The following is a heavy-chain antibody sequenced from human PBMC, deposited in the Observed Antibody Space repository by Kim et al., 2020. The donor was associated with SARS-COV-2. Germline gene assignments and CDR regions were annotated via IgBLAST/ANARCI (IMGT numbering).Heavy chain of an antibody. CDR2: INPNSGGT. J-gene: IGHJ4*02. CDR1: GYTFTGYY. CDR3: ASSLSGDGGYVRFDY. D-gene: IGHD5-12*01. V-gene: IGHV1-2*02. Sequence: ASVKVSCKASGYTFTGYYMHWVRQAPGQGLEWMGWINPNSGGTNYAQKFQGRVTMTRDTSISTAYMELSRLRSDDTAVYYCASSLSGDGGYVRFDYWGQGTLVTVSS.